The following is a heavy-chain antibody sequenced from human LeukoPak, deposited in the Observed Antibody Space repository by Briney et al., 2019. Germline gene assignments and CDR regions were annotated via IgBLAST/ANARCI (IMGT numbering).Heavy chain of an antibody. J-gene: IGHJ4*02. CDR1: GGSISSSSYY. Sequence: PSETLSLTCSVSGGSISSSSYYWVWIRQPPGKGLEWIGSVYYSGNTYYSPSLKSRITISVDTSKNQFSLKLSSVTAADTAVYFCAREVVAVAGSYFDSWGQGTLVTVSS. V-gene: IGHV4-39*07. D-gene: IGHD6-19*01. CDR2: VYYSGNT. CDR3: AREVVAVAGSYFDS.